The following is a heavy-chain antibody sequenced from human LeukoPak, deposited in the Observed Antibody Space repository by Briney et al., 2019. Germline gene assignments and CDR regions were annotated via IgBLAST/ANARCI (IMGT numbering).Heavy chain of an antibody. D-gene: IGHD3-10*01. Sequence: SETLSLTCSVSGGSISSYYWSWIRQPPGKGLEWIGYMYYSGSTYYNPSLKSRVTISVDTSKNQFSLKLSSVTAADTAVYYCARSGFGYYGSGSWTDWGQGTLVTVSS. V-gene: IGHV4-59*08. CDR2: MYYSGST. CDR3: ARSGFGYYGSGSWTD. CDR1: GGSISSYY. J-gene: IGHJ4*02.